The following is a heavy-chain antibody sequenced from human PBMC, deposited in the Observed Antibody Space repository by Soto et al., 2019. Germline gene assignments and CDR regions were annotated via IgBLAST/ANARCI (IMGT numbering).Heavy chain of an antibody. CDR1: GDSITSTSYY. J-gene: IGHJ4*02. Sequence: SETLSLTCTVSGDSITSTSYYWGWIRQPSGKGLEWIGCIHYSGSTYYSPSLRSRVTSSVDTSKNQFSLKVSSVTAADTAVYYCARRLFSSTWPSYFDYWGEGTLVTVSS. CDR2: IHYSGST. V-gene: IGHV4-39*01. CDR3: ARRLFSSTWPSYFDY. D-gene: IGHD6-13*01.